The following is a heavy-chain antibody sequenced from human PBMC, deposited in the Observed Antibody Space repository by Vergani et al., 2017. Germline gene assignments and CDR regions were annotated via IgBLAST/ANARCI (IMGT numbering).Heavy chain of an antibody. CDR2: VLFDGSNE. CDR3: ARDLAYCHEGSCAL. D-gene: IGHD2-15*01. J-gene: IGHJ4*02. CDR1: GITFNRYG. V-gene: IGHV3-30*02. Sequence: QVQLVQSGGGVVQPGGSLRLSCVASGITFNRYGMQWVRQGPGKGLEWVAYVLFDGSNEYYADSVKGRFIVSRDNSNDALYLQMNSLRTDDTAVYYCARDLAYCHEGSCALWGQGSVVTVSS.